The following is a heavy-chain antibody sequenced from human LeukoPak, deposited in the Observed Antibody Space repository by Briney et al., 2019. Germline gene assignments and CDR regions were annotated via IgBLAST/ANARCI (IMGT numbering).Heavy chain of an antibody. V-gene: IGHV3-21*01. CDR1: GFNFSTFT. CDR3: ASRSALDTAME. J-gene: IGHJ4*02. CDR2: LNGASTAI. Sequence: GGSLRLSCAASGFNFSTFTINWVRQAPGKGLEWVAYLNGASTAIYYADSVKGRFTISRDNAKNSLYLQMNSLRAEDTAVYYCASRSALDTAMEWGQGTLVTVSS. D-gene: IGHD5-18*01.